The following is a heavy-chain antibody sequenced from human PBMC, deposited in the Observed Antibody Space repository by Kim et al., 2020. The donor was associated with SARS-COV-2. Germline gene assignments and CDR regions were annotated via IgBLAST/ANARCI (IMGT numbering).Heavy chain of an antibody. CDR1: GFTFSSYA. CDR3: AKGGVVYSNYGYFDY. D-gene: IGHD4-4*01. CDR2: ISGSGGST. V-gene: IGHV3-23*01. Sequence: GGSLRLSCAASGFTFSSYAMSWVRQAPGKGLEWVSAISGSGGSTYYADSVKGRFTISRDNSKNTLYLQMNSLRAEDTAVYYCAKGGVVYSNYGYFDYWGQGTLVTVSS. J-gene: IGHJ4*02.